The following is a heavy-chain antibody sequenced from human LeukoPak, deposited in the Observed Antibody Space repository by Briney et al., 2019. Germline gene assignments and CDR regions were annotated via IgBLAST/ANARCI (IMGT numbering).Heavy chain of an antibody. CDR2: INHSGST. J-gene: IGHJ3*02. CDR1: GGSFSGYY. Sequence: SETLSLTCAVYGGSFSGYYWSWIRQPPGKGLEWIGEINHSGSTNYNPSLKSRVTISVDTSKNQFSLKLSSVTAADTAVYYCARGFDFEPYAFDIWGQGTMVTVSS. CDR3: ARGFDFEPYAFDI. D-gene: IGHD3/OR15-3a*01. V-gene: IGHV4-34*01.